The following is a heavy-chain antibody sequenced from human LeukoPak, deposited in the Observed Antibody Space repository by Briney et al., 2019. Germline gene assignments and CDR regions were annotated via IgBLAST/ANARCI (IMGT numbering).Heavy chain of an antibody. Sequence: GGSLRLSCAASGFTFSSFWMHWVRQAPGKGLVWVSRLNTDGRDTVYADSVKGRFTISRDNAKNTLYLQMNSLRAEDTAVYYCARSEYSSSWYGDYYYYYMDVWGKGTTVTVSS. CDR1: GFTFSSFW. D-gene: IGHD6-13*01. V-gene: IGHV3-74*01. CDR3: ARSEYSSSWYGDYYYYYMDV. J-gene: IGHJ6*03. CDR2: LNTDGRDT.